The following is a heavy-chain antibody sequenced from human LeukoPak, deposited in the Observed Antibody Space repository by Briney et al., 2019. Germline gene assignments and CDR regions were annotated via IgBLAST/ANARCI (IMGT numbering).Heavy chain of an antibody. CDR2: ISAYNGNT. Sequence: ASVKVSCKASGYTFTSYGISWVRQAPGQGLEWMGWISAYNGNTNYAQKLQGRVTMTTDTSTSTAYMELRGLRSDGTAVYYCARDRAGPYYMDVWGKGTTVTVSS. J-gene: IGHJ6*03. CDR1: GYTFTSYG. CDR3: ARDRAGPYYMDV. V-gene: IGHV1-18*01.